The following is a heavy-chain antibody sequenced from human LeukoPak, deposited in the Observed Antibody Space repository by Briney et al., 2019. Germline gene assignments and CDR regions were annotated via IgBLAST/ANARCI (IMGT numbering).Heavy chain of an antibody. D-gene: IGHD3-10*01. CDR1: GYTFTGYY. Sequence: ASVKVSCKASGYTFTGYYMHGVGQAPGQGLEWMGWINPNSGGTNYAKKFQGRVTMTRDTSISTAYMELSRLRSDDTAVYYCARGYWARFGEPDFDYWGQGTLVTVSS. CDR3: ARGYWARFGEPDFDY. J-gene: IGHJ4*02. CDR2: INPNSGGT. V-gene: IGHV1-2*02.